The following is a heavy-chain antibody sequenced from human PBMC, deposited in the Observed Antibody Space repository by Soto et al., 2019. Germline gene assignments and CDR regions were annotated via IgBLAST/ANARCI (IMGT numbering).Heavy chain of an antibody. CDR3: AKAAAAGTNAEYFQH. CDR2: ISWNSGSI. D-gene: IGHD6-13*01. J-gene: IGHJ1*01. Sequence: GGSLRLSCAASGFTFDDYAMHWVRQAPGKGLEWVSGISWNSGSIGYADSVKGRFTISRDNAKNSLYLQMNSLRAEDTALYYCAKAAAAGTNAEYFQHWGQGTLVTVSS. CDR1: GFTFDDYA. V-gene: IGHV3-9*01.